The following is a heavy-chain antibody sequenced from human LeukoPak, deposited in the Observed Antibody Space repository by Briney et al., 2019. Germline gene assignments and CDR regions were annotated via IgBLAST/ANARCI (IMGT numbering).Heavy chain of an antibody. V-gene: IGHV3-48*01. CDR3: ARDGSGWYVDY. D-gene: IGHD3-10*01. CDR1: GFTFSSYE. J-gene: IGHJ4*02. Sequence: GGSLRLSCAASGFTFSSYEMNWVRQAPGKGLEWVSYISSSSSTIYYADSVKGRFTISRGNAKNSLYLQMNSLRAEDTAVYYCARDGSGWYVDYWGQGTLVTVSS. CDR2: ISSSSSTI.